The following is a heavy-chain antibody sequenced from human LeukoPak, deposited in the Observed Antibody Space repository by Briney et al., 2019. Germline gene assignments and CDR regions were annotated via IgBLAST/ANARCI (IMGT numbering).Heavy chain of an antibody. CDR2: MNPNSGNT. J-gene: IGHJ4*02. Sequence: ASVKVSCKASGYTLTSYDINWVRQATGQGLEWMGWMNPNSGNTGYAQKFQGRVTMTRNTSISTAYMELSSLRSEDTAVYYCARGGDYYDSSGYYEDYWGQGTLVTVSS. CDR3: ARGGDYYDSSGYYEDY. D-gene: IGHD3-22*01. CDR1: GYTLTSYD. V-gene: IGHV1-8*01.